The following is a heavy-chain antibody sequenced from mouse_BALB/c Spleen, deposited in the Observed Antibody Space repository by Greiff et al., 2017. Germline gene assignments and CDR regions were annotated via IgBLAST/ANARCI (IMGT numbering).Heavy chain of an antibody. J-gene: IGHJ1*01. CDR2: IRSKSNNYAT. V-gene: IGHV10-1*02. Sequence: EVQVVESGGGLVQPKGSLKLSCAASGFTFNTYAMNWVRQAPGKGLEWVARIRSKSNNYATYYADSVKDRFTISRDDSQSMLYLQMNNLKTEDTAMYYCVRGNYRYFDVWGAGTTVTVSS. CDR1: GFTFNTYA. D-gene: IGHD2-1*01. CDR3: VRGNYRYFDV.